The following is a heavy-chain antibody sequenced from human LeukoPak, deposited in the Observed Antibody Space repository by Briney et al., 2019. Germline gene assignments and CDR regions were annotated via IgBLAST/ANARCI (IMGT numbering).Heavy chain of an antibody. CDR1: GFTFSNAW. D-gene: IGHD4-23*01. Sequence: PGGSLRLSCAASGFTFSNAWMSWVRQAPGKGLEWVGRIKSKTDGGTTDYAAPVKGRFTISRDDSKNTLYLQMNSLKTEDTAVYYCTTDSPWATVVDYWGQGTLVTVSS. J-gene: IGHJ4*02. CDR3: TTDSPWATVVDY. V-gene: IGHV3-15*01. CDR2: IKSKTDGGTT.